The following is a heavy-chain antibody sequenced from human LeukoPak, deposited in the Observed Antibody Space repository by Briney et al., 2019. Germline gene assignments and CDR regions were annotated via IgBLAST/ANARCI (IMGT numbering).Heavy chain of an antibody. CDR3: AKDRAQQLVLDF. Sequence: GGSLRLSCAASGFTFSSYAMSWVRQAPGKGLERVSAIIGSGSSTYYADSVKGRFTISRDNSKNTLFLQMNSLRAEDTAVYYCAKDRAQQLVLDFWGQGTLVTVSS. V-gene: IGHV3-23*01. J-gene: IGHJ4*02. CDR1: GFTFSSYA. CDR2: IIGSGSST. D-gene: IGHD6-13*01.